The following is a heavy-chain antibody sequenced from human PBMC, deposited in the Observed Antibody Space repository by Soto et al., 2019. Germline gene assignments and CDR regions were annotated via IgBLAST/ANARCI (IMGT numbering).Heavy chain of an antibody. Sequence: SVKVSCKASGDAFTTYDISWVRQATGHGLEWMGWINPNSGNIGYAQRFQGRVTMTRDTAIRTAYMEVSSLRSDDTAVYYCARGRASGSYYLLDYWGQGTLVTVSS. D-gene: IGHD3-10*01. CDR1: GDAFTTYD. CDR2: INPNSGNI. CDR3: ARGRASGSYYLLDY. J-gene: IGHJ4*02. V-gene: IGHV1-8*01.